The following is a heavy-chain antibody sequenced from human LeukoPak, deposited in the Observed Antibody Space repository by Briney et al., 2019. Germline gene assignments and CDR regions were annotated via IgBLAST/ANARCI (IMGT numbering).Heavy chain of an antibody. V-gene: IGHV3-7*01. Sequence: GGSLRLSCAASGFTFSSYWMSWVRQAPGKGLEWVANIKQDGSEKYYVDSVKGRFTISRDNAKNSLYLQVNSLRAEDTAVYYCARATGYSYGYEYNWFDPWGQGTLVTVSS. CDR1: GFTFSSYW. CDR2: IKQDGSEK. D-gene: IGHD5-18*01. J-gene: IGHJ5*02. CDR3: ARATGYSYGYEYNWFDP.